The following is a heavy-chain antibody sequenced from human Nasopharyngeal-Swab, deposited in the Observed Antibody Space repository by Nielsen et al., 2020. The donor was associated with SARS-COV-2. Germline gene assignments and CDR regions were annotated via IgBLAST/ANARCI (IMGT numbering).Heavy chain of an antibody. V-gene: IGHV4-34*01. J-gene: IGHJ6*03. D-gene: IGHD4-23*01. CDR2: INHSGST. Sequence: WIRQPPGKGLEWIGEINHSGSTNYNPSLKSRVTISVDTSKNQFSLKLSSVTAADTAVYYCARTQRGDGGSRGYYYYYMDVWGKGTTVTVSS. CDR3: ARTQRGDGGSRGYYYYYMDV.